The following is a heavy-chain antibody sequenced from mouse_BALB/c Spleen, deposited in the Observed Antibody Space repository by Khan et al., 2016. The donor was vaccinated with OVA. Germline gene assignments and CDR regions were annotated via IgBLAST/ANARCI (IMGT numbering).Heavy chain of an antibody. CDR1: GYTFTTYW. D-gene: IGHD2-10*02. Sequence: QVQLQQSGAELAKPGASVKMSCTASGYTFTTYWINWIKQRPGQGLEWIGYINPSTGYTEYNKNFKGKATLTADDSSSTAYMQLNSLTSADSAVYYCARRGVYGLFAYWGQGILVTVSA. V-gene: IGHV1-7*01. J-gene: IGHJ3*01. CDR3: ARRGVYGLFAY. CDR2: INPSTGYT.